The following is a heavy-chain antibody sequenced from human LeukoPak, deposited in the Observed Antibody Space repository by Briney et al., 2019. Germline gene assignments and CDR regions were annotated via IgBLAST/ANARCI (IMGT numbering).Heavy chain of an antibody. CDR1: GYSISSGYY. Sequence: SETLSLTCAVSGYSISSGYYWGWLRPPPGKGLEWIGSIYHSGSTYYNPSLKRRVTISVDTSKNQFSLKLSSVTAADTAVYYCARLGYDYLLYYYMDVWGKGTTVTVSS. D-gene: IGHD4-11*01. J-gene: IGHJ6*03. V-gene: IGHV4-38-2*01. CDR3: ARLGYDYLLYYYMDV. CDR2: IYHSGST.